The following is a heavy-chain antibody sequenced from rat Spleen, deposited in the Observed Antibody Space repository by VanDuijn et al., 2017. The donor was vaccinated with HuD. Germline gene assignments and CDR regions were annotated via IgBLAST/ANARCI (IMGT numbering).Heavy chain of an antibody. CDR1: GFTFRDYY. CDR3: ASTTTDSGDWFVY. CDR2: INYDGSSY. D-gene: IGHD1-6*01. Sequence: EVQLVESDGGLVQPGRSLKLSCAASGFTFRDYYIAWVLQAPTKGLEWVATINYDGSSYYCRDSVKGRFTISRDNAKSTLYLQMDSLRSEDTATYDCASTTTDSGDWFVYWGQGTLVTVSS. J-gene: IGHJ3*01. V-gene: IGHV5-29*01.